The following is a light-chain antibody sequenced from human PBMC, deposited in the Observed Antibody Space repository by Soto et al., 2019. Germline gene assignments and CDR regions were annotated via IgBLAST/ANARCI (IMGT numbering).Light chain of an antibody. Sequence: EIVLTQSPATLSLSPGERGTLSCRASQSVTNNYLAWYQQKPDQAPRLLIYDASSRATGIPDRFSGSGSGTAFTHPISRLEPEDFVVYYSRQCARPPRTVGQGTKVE. V-gene: IGKV3-20*01. CDR3: RQCARPPRT. J-gene: IGKJ2*01. CDR1: QSVTNNY. CDR2: DAS.